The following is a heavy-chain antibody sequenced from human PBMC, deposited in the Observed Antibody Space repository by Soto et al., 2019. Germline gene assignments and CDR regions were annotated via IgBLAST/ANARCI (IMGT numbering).Heavy chain of an antibody. J-gene: IGHJ4*02. D-gene: IGHD1-1*01. CDR2: ISGYNGNT. V-gene: IGHV1-18*01. Sequence: ASVKVSCKASGYTFTSYGISWVRQAPGQGLEWMGWISGYNGNTNYPQKLQGRVTMTTDTSTTTAYMELRSLRSDDTAVYYCARDWNDRPGDYWGQGTLVTVSS. CDR3: ARDWNDRPGDY. CDR1: GYTFTSYG.